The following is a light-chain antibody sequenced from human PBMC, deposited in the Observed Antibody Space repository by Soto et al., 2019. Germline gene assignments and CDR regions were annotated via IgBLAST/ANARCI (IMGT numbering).Light chain of an antibody. CDR3: LQYGSSPRT. V-gene: IGKV3-11*01. Sequence: EIVLTHSPVTLSLSPGERATLSCRASQSVDSYLAWYQQKPGQAPRLLIYDVSNRATGIPARFSGSGSGTDFTLTISSLEPEDFAVYYCLQYGSSPRTFGQGTKVDIK. J-gene: IGKJ1*01. CDR1: QSVDSY. CDR2: DVS.